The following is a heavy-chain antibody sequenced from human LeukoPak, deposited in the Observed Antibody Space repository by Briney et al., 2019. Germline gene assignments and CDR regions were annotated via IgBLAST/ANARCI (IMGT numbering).Heavy chain of an antibody. D-gene: IGHD3-16*01. CDR3: ARELGPFTGFDY. V-gene: IGHV3-33*01. CDR1: GFTFSTYG. Sequence: GGSLRLPCAASGFTFSTYGMRWVRQAPGKGLEWVAVIWSDGRNKFYADSVQGRFTVSRDNSKNTLDLRMDSLRGDDTAVYYCARELGPFTGFDYWGQGALVTVSS. J-gene: IGHJ4*02. CDR2: IWSDGRNK.